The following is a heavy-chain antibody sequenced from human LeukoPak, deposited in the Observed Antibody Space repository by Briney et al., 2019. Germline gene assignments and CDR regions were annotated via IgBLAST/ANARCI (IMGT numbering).Heavy chain of an antibody. Sequence: GGSLRLSCAASGFTFSSYGMHWVRQAPGKGLEWVAFIRYDGSNKYYADSVKGRFTISRDNSKNTLYLQMNSLRAEDTAVYYCAKDGIAAAGGRDYFDYWGQGTLVTVSS. CDR2: IRYDGSNK. D-gene: IGHD6-13*01. CDR1: GFTFSSYG. V-gene: IGHV3-30*02. CDR3: AKDGIAAAGGRDYFDY. J-gene: IGHJ4*02.